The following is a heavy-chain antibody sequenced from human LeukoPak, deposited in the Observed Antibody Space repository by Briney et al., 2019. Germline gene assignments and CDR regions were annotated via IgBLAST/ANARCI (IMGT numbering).Heavy chain of an antibody. D-gene: IGHD6-13*01. V-gene: IGHV3-23*01. CDR2: ISGSGGST. CDR3: ASEGWQLDEYFQH. Sequence: PGGSLRLSCAASGFTFSSYAMSWVRQAPGKGLEWVSAISGSGGSTYYADSVKGRFTISRDNAKNSLYLQMNSLRAEDTAVYYCASEGWQLDEYFQHWGQGTLVTVSS. CDR1: GFTFSSYA. J-gene: IGHJ1*01.